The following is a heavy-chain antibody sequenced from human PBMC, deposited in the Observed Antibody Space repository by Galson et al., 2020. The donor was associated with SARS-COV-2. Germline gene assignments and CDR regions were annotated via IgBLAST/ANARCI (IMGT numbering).Heavy chain of an antibody. V-gene: IGHV4-38-2*02. CDR1: GYSVSTTNY. CDR3: ARQGVNMIVLVTVPGWYFDL. D-gene: IGHD3-22*01. CDR2: VYTSSTT. Sequence: SATLSLTCTVSGYSVSTTNYCGWVRQPPGRRLEWIGSVYTSSTTYYNPPLKSRVTISVDTSKNQFSLRLDSVTAADTALYYCARQGVNMIVLVTVPGWYFDLWGRCTLVTVSS. J-gene: IGHJ2*01.